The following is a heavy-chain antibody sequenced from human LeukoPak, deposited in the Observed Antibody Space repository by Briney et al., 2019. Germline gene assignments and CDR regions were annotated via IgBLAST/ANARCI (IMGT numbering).Heavy chain of an antibody. CDR3: ARGFGGQAYYYYYGMDV. V-gene: IGHV4-34*01. D-gene: IGHD3-10*01. CDR1: GGSFSGYY. Sequence: SETLSLTCAVYGGSFSGYYWSRIRQPPGKGLEWIGEINHSGSTNYNPSLKSRVTISVDTSENQFSLKLSSVTAVDTAVYYCARGFGGQAYYYYYGMDVWGQGTTVTVSS. J-gene: IGHJ6*02. CDR2: INHSGST.